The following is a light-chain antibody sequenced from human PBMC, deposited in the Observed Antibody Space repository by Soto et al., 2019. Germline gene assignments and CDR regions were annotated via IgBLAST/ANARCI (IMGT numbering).Light chain of an antibody. V-gene: IGKV3-20*01. Sequence: EIVLTQSPGTLSLSPGERATLSCRASQSVSSSYLAWYQQKPGQAPRLLIYGASSRATGIPDRFSGSGSGTDFTLTISSLQAEDVAVYYCQQYYSTPMTFGQGTTVDIK. CDR2: GAS. J-gene: IGKJ1*01. CDR1: QSVSSSY. CDR3: QQYYSTPMT.